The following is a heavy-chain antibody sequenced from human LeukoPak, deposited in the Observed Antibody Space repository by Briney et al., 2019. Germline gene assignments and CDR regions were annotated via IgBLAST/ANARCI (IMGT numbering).Heavy chain of an antibody. J-gene: IGHJ5*02. Sequence: PSETLSLTCTVSGGSISSSSYYWGWIRQPPGKGLEWIGSIYYSGSTYYNPSLKSRVTTSVDTSKNQFTLKLSSVTAADTAVYYCARVVFSSSWYGGWFDPWGQGTLVTVSS. CDR2: IYYSGST. CDR3: ARVVFSSSWYGGWFDP. CDR1: GGSISSSSYY. V-gene: IGHV4-39*06. D-gene: IGHD6-13*01.